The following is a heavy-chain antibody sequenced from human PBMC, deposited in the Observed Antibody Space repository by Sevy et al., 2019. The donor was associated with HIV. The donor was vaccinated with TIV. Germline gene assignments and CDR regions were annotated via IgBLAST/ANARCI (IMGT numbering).Heavy chain of an antibody. Sequence: GGCLRLSCAASEFTVTTNYMSWVRQAPGKGLEWVSIIYTDGRTFYADSVKGRFTISRDSSKNTLFLQMNSLRDEDMAVYYCARGGSNSSAYQGGFDYWGQGTLVTVSS. V-gene: IGHV3-53*01. CDR3: ARGGSNSSAYQGGFDY. J-gene: IGHJ4*02. CDR1: EFTVTTNY. D-gene: IGHD3-22*01. CDR2: IYTDGRT.